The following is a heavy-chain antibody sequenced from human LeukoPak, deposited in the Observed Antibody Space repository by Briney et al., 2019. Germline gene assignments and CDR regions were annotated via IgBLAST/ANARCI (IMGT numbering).Heavy chain of an antibody. CDR3: AAYCSGGSCYGSVRGFDY. J-gene: IGHJ4*02. D-gene: IGHD2-15*01. V-gene: IGHV4-30-4*01. CDR2: IYYSGST. CDR1: GGSISSGDYY. Sequence: SETLSLTCTVSGGSISSGDYYWSWIRQPPGKGLEWIGYIYYSGSTNYNPSLKSRVTISVDTSKNQFSLKLSSVTAADTAVYYCAAYCSGGSCYGSVRGFDYWGQGTLVTVSS.